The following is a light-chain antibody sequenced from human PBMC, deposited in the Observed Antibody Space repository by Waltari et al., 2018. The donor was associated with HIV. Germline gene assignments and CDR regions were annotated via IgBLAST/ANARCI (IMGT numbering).Light chain of an antibody. J-gene: IGLJ1*01. CDR3: STWDYSLSAYV. V-gene: IGLV1-36*01. CDR1: SNNIGRYA. CDR2: GDY. Sequence: QSALTQEASVSGTVGQKVTLSCTGNSNNIGRYAVGLYQQISHGAPKAVMFGDYLPSGFPDPFSGSKSGTTASLVISGLQAEDESDYYCSTWDYSLSAYVFGAGTKVTVL.